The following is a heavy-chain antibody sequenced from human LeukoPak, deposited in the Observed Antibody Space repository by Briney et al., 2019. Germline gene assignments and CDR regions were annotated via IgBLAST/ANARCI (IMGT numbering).Heavy chain of an antibody. CDR1: GLTFSSYG. CDR3: ARGFDWPQPFDY. Sequence: GGSLRLSCAASGLTFSSYGMHWVRQAPGKGPEWVAVIWYDGSNKYYADSVKGRFTISRGNSKNTLYPQMNSLRAEDTAVYYCARGFDWPQPFDYWGQGTLVTVSS. V-gene: IGHV3-33*01. J-gene: IGHJ4*02. D-gene: IGHD3-9*01. CDR2: IWYDGSNK.